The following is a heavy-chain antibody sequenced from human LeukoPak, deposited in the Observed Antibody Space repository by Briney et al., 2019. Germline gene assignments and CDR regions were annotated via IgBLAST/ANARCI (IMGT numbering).Heavy chain of an antibody. CDR3: ARVRHYYGSGSYSGWFDP. CDR2: IYHSGST. J-gene: IGHJ5*02. V-gene: IGHV4-38-2*01. CDR1: GYSISSGYY. D-gene: IGHD3-10*01. Sequence: ASETLSPTCAVSGYSISSGYYWGWIRQPPGKGLEWIGSIYHSGSTYYNPSLKSRVTISVDTSKNQFSLKLSSVTAADTAVYYCARVRHYYGSGSYSGWFDPWGQGTLVTVSS.